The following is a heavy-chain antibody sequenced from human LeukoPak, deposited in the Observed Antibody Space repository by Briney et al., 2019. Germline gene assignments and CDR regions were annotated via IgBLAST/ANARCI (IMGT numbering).Heavy chain of an antibody. D-gene: IGHD3-10*01. J-gene: IGHJ6*03. CDR1: GFTFSSYS. CDR2: ISSSSSTI. V-gene: IGHV3-48*01. CDR3: AKMGKTENHYGSGRFSYYYYMDV. Sequence: GGSLRLSCAASGFTFSSYSMNWVRQAPGKGLEWVSYISSSSSTIYYADSVKGRFTISRDNAKNSLYLQMNSLRAEDTAVYYCAKMGKTENHYGSGRFSYYYYMDVWGKGTTVTISS.